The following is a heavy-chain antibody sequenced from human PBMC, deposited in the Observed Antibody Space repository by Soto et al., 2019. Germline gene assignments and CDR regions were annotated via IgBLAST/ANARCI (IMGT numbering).Heavy chain of an antibody. Sequence: SETLSHTCSVSGGSISITPYYWVWIRQPPGNWLEWLGTTYYSGTTSYNPSLKSRVIISVDTSNNQFFLKLRSVTAADTAVYYCARHRQYYDTSGYQQRYFDYWGQGTQVTVSS. CDR1: GGSISITPYY. CDR2: TYYSGTT. V-gene: IGHV4-39*01. D-gene: IGHD3-22*01. J-gene: IGHJ4*02. CDR3: ARHRQYYDTSGYQQRYFDY.